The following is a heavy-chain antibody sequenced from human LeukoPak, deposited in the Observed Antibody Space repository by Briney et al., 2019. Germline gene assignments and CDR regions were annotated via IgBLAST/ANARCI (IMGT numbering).Heavy chain of an antibody. CDR3: AKAPDSSGFPSYFNS. Sequence: GGSLRLSCAVSGFTFSTFAMNWVRQAPGKGLEWVSSLSDSAVSSYYADSVKGRFTISRDNSKNTLYLQMNSLRAEDTATYYCAKAPDSSGFPSYFNSWGQGTLVAVSS. CDR1: GFTFSTFA. D-gene: IGHD3-22*01. J-gene: IGHJ4*02. CDR2: LSDSAVSS. V-gene: IGHV3-23*01.